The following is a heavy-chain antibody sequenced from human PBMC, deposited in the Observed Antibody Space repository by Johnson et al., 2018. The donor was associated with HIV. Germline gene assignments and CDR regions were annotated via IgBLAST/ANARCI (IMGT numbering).Heavy chain of an antibody. J-gene: IGHJ3*02. V-gene: IGHV3-30*03. Sequence: QVQVVESGGGVVRPGGSLRLSCEGSGFSFDDYGMSWVRQAPDKGLEWMAFISYNEDKKYYADAVNGRFTISRDNSKNILYLQMNSLRAEDTATYYCARLPSGYNRDTFNIWGQGTMVTVSS. CDR1: GFSFDDYG. CDR2: ISYNEDKK. CDR3: ARLPSGYNRDTFNI. D-gene: IGHD5-18*01.